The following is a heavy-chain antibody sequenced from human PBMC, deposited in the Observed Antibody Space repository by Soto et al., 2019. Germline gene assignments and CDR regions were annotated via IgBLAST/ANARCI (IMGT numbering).Heavy chain of an antibody. J-gene: IGHJ6*02. D-gene: IGHD3-9*01. CDR1: GYTFTSYY. Sequence: VALVKVSCKASGYTFTSYYMHWVRQAPGQGLEWMGIINPSGGSTSYAQKFQGRVTMTRDTSTSTVYMELSSLRSEDTAVYYCARDHRRLRYFDWLYHYYGMDVWGQGTTVTVSS. V-gene: IGHV1-46*01. CDR3: ARDHRRLRYFDWLYHYYGMDV. CDR2: INPSGGST.